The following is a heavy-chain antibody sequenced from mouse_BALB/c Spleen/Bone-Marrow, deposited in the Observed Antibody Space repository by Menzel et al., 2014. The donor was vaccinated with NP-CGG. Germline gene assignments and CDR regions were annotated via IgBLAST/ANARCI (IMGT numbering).Heavy chain of an antibody. Sequence: EVKLVESGGGLVQPGGSRKLSCAASGFTFSSFGMHWVRQAPEKGLEWVAYISSGSSTIYYGDTVMGRFTISRDNPKNTLFLQMTSLRSEDTATYYCVRSGSSSGYFDYWGQGTILTVSS. J-gene: IGHJ2*01. CDR1: GFTFSSFG. V-gene: IGHV5-17*02. CDR2: ISSGSSTI. D-gene: IGHD1-1*01. CDR3: VRSGSSSGYFDY.